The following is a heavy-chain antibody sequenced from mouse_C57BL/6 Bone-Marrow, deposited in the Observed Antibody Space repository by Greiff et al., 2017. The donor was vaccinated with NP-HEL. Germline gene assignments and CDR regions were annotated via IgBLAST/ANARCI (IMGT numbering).Heavy chain of an antibody. D-gene: IGHD2-4*01. Sequence: QVQLQQSGPELVKPGASVKLSCKASGYTFTSYDINWVKQRPGQGLEWIGWIYTRDGSTKYNEKFKGKATLTVDTSSSTAYMELHSLTSEDSAVYFCARGGYYDYGVFAYWGQGTLVTVSA. CDR3: ARGGYYDYGVFAY. CDR1: GYTFTSYD. J-gene: IGHJ3*01. CDR2: IYTRDGST. V-gene: IGHV1-85*01.